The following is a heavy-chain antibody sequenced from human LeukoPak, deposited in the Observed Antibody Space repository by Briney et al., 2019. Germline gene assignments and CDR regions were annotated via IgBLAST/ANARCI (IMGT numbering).Heavy chain of an antibody. CDR2: ISRSGSTI. J-gene: IGHJ4*02. D-gene: IGHD3-3*01. V-gene: IGHV3-11*04. Sequence: GGSLRLSCAAYGFSFSGHYMSWIRQAPGKGLEWVSYISRSGSTIYYADSVKGRFTISRDNAKNSLYLQMNSLRVENTAVYYCVRTASRIFGMQWGQGTLVIVSS. CDR1: GFSFSGHY. CDR3: VRTASRIFGMQ.